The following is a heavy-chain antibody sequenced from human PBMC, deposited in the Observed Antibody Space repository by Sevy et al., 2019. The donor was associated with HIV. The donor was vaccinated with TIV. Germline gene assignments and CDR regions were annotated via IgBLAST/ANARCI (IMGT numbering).Heavy chain of an antibody. D-gene: IGHD2-2*01. CDR1: GGSISSGNYY. CDR2: IYTSGST. CDR3: ARGSGDCSSTSCYEGVFDY. Sequence: SETLSLTCTVSGGSISSGNYYWSWIRQPAGKGLEWIGRIYTSGSTNYNPSLKSRVTISVDTSKNQFSLKLSFGTAADTAVHYCARGSGDCSSTSCYEGVFDYWGQGTLVTVSS. J-gene: IGHJ4*02. V-gene: IGHV4-61*02.